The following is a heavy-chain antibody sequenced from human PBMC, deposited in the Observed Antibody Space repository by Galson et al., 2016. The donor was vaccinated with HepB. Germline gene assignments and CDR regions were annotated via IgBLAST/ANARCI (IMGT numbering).Heavy chain of an antibody. V-gene: IGHV3-30*18. CDR3: AKVRQLAYSYGMDV. D-gene: IGHD6-6*01. CDR2: MSYDGSNK. J-gene: IGHJ6*02. CDR1: GFTFSNYA. Sequence: LRLSCAASGFTFSNYAMSWVRQAPGKGLEWVAVMSYDGSNKYYADSVKGRFTISRDNSKNTLYLQMNSLRAEDAAVYYCAKVRQLAYSYGMDVWGQGTTVTVSS.